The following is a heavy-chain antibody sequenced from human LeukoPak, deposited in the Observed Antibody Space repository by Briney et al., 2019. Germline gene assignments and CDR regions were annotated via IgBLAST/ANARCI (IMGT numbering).Heavy chain of an antibody. Sequence: SEPVSLTCTVSGGSISSSSYYWGWIRQPPGKGLEWIGNINYSGSTYYNPSLKSRVTISVDTSKNQFSLKLSSVTAADTAVYYCARHFDTILNGLDYWGQGTLVTVSS. CDR3: ARHFDTILNGLDY. J-gene: IGHJ4*02. V-gene: IGHV4-39*01. D-gene: IGHD3-9*01. CDR2: INYSGST. CDR1: GGSISSSSYY.